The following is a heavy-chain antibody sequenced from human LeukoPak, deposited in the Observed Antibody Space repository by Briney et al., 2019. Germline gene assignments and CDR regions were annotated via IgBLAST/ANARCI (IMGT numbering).Heavy chain of an antibody. Sequence: GGSLRLSCAASGFTFSGSAMHWVRQASGKGLEWVGRIRSKANSYATAYAALVKGRFTISRDDSKNTAYLQMNSLKTEDTAVYYCTTRYGSGSQRAFDPWGQGTLVTVSS. CDR1: GFTFSGSA. V-gene: IGHV3-73*01. CDR3: TTRYGSGSQRAFDP. J-gene: IGHJ5*02. D-gene: IGHD3-10*01. CDR2: IRSKANSYAT.